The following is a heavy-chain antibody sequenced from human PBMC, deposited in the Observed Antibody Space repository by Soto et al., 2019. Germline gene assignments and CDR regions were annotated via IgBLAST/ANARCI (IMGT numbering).Heavy chain of an antibody. J-gene: IGHJ5*02. V-gene: IGHV1-8*01. Sequence: ASVKVSCKASGYTFTSYDINWVRQATGQGLEWMGWMNPNSGNTGYAQKFQGRVTMTRNTSISTAYMELSSLRSEDTAVYYCARALLLWFGDPGGWLDPWGQGTLVTVSS. CDR3: ARALLLWFGDPGGWLDP. CDR2: MNPNSGNT. D-gene: IGHD3-10*01. CDR1: GYTFTSYD.